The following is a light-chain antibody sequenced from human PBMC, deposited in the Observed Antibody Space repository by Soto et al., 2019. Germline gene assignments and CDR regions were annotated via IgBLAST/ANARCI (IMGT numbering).Light chain of an antibody. CDR3: QQSYSTLLT. CDR2: DAS. V-gene: IGKV1-5*01. CDR1: QSVRSW. Sequence: DIQITQFPSTLSASVGDRVTITCRASQSVRSWLAWYQQKPGRAPKFLIYDASSLESGVPSRFSGSGSETDFTLTISSLQPEDFATYYCQQSYSTLLTFGQGTRLEIK. J-gene: IGKJ5*01.